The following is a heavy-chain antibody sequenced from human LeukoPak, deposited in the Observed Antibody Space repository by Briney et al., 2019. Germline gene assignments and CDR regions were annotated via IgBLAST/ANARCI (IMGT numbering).Heavy chain of an antibody. CDR2: IFPSGCA. Sequence: SETLSLTCTVSNGSISSGRYYWSWIPQPAVKGLEWIGRIFPSGCANYSPSLKSRVTISVDTSKNQFSLILNSVTAADTAVYYCARQAPLDGDFDFWGQGTLVNVSS. J-gene: IGHJ4*02. D-gene: IGHD3/OR15-3a*01. CDR3: ARQAPLDGDFDF. CDR1: NGSISSGRYY. V-gene: IGHV4-61*02.